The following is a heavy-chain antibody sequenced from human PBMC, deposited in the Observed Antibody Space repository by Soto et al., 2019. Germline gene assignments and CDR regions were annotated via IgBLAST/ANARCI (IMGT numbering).Heavy chain of an antibody. CDR3: ARGLDYDILTGYNWFDP. Sequence: SETLSLTCTVSGGSISSYYWSWIRQPPGKGLEWIGYIHYSGSTNYNPSLKSRVTISVDTSKNQFSLKLSSVTAADTAVYYCARGLDYDILTGYNWFDPWGQGTLVTVSS. V-gene: IGHV4-59*01. D-gene: IGHD3-9*01. J-gene: IGHJ5*02. CDR1: GGSISSYY. CDR2: IHYSGST.